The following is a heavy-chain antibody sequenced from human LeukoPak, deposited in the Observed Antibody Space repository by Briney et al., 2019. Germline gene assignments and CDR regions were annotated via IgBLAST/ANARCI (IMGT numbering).Heavy chain of an antibody. Sequence: GESLKISCKGSGYSFTSYWISWVRQMPGKGLEWMGRIDPSDSYTNYSPSFQGHVTISADRSINTAYLQWSSVRASDTAIYYCARPDYFASHDWGQGTLVTVSS. CDR2: IDPSDSYT. CDR1: GYSFTSYW. V-gene: IGHV5-10-1*01. CDR3: ARPDYFASHD. J-gene: IGHJ4*02. D-gene: IGHD3-10*01.